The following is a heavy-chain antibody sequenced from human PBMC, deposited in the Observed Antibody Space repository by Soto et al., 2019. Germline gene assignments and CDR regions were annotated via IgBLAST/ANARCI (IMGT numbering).Heavy chain of an antibody. J-gene: IGHJ3*02. V-gene: IGHV1-69*02. Sequence: ASVKVSCKASGGTFSSYTISWVRQAPGQGLEWMGRIIPILGIANYAQKFQGRVTITADKSTSTAYMELSSLRSEDTAVYYCATGAPTKDDAFDIWGRGTMVTVSS. CDR1: GGTFSSYT. D-gene: IGHD5-12*01. CDR3: ATGAPTKDDAFDI. CDR2: IIPILGIA.